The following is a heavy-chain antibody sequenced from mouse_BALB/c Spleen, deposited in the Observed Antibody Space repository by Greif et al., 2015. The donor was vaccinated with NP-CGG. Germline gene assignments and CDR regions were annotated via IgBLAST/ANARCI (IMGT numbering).Heavy chain of an antibody. D-gene: IGHD2-2*01. CDR2: ISSGGST. V-gene: IGHV5-6-5*01. CDR3: ARGGIYYGYDEGFAY. Sequence: EVKLVESGGGLVKPGGSLKLSCAASGFTFSSYAMSWVRQTPEKRLEWVASISSGGSTYYPDSVKGRFTISRDNARNILYLQMSSLRSEYTAMYYCARGGIYYGYDEGFAYWGQGTLVTVSA. J-gene: IGHJ3*01. CDR1: GFTFSSYA.